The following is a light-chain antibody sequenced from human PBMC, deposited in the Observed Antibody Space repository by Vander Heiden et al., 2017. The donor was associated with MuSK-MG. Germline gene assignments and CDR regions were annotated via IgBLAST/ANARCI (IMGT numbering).Light chain of an antibody. V-gene: IGKV3-15*01. CDR1: QSVSTN. J-gene: IGKJ1*01. CDR3: QQYTNWPRT. Sequence: EIVLTQSPATLSVSPGERVTLSCRASQSVSTNLAWYQQKPGQTPRLLIYDASSRARGVPARFSGSGSGTEFTLTISSLQSGDFAVYHCQQYTNWPRTFGQGTKVEI. CDR2: DAS.